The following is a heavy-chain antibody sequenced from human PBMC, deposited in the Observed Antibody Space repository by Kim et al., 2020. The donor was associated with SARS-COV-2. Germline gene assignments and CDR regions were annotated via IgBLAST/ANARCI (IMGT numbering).Heavy chain of an antibody. V-gene: IGHV3-30*04. CDR2: ISKDGNEK. CDR3: VKECGQSAPLDY. J-gene: IGHJ4*01. CDR1: GFTFSSYA. Sequence: GGSLRLSCVASGFTFSSYAIHWVRQAPGKGLEWVAVISKDGNEKYYADSVRGRFTVSRDNSKNTLYVQMNSLRPEDTAVYYCVKECGQSAPLDYWG.